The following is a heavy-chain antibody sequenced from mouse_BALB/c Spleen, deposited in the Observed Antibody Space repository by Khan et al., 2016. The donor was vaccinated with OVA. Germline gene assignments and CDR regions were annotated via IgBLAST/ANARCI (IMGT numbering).Heavy chain of an antibody. Sequence: EVELVESGGDLVRPGGSLKLSCAASGFSFSSYSMSWVRQTPEKRLEWVATISSGGSYTSSPDSVKGRFTISREHAKNPLYLQMSSLQSEDTALYYCTRDRVYYRGNPYFDYWGQGTTLTVAS. V-gene: IGHV5-6-4*01. CDR1: GFSFSSYS. D-gene: IGHD1-1*01. CDR3: TRDRVYYRGNPYFDY. CDR2: ISSGGSYT. J-gene: IGHJ2*01.